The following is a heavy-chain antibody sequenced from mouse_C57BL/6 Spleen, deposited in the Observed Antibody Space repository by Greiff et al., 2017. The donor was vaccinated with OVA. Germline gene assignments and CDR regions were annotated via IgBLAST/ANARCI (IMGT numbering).Heavy chain of an antibody. CDR2: INYDGSST. Sequence: EVKLMESEGGLVQPGRSLKLSCTASGFTFSDYYMAWVRQVPEKGLEWVANINYDGSSTYYLDSLKSRFIISRDNAKNILYLQISSLKSEDTATYYCARGDYYGSPYAMDYWGQGASGTVSS. V-gene: IGHV5-16*01. D-gene: IGHD1-1*01. CDR1: GFTFSDYY. J-gene: IGHJ4*01. CDR3: ARGDYYGSPYAMDY.